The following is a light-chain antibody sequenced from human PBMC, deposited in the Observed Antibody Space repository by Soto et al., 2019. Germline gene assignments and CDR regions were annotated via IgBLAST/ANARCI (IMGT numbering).Light chain of an antibody. Sequence: QSALTQPASVSGSPGQSITISCTGTSSDVGGYNYVSWYQQHPGKAPKLMIYDVSNRPSGVSNRFSGSKSANTASLTISGLQAEDEADYYCSSYTSSRTHVVFGGGTKLTVL. CDR2: DVS. CDR1: SSDVGGYNY. V-gene: IGLV2-14*01. J-gene: IGLJ2*01. CDR3: SSYTSSRTHVV.